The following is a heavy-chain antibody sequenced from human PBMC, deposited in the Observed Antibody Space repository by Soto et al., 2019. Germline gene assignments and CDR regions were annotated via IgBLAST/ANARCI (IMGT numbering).Heavy chain of an antibody. V-gene: IGHV3-11*06. Sequence: QVQLLESGGGLVPPGGSLRLSCAGSGFTFGDSYMSWLRQAPGKGLEWLSYISPGSRYPAYADSVKGRFTISRDNARRSLFLQMTSLTAEDTAMYYCVRGGGGGLFDPWGQGTLVTVSS. D-gene: IGHD2-15*01. J-gene: IGHJ5*02. CDR3: VRGGGGGLFDP. CDR1: GFTFGDSY. CDR2: ISPGSRYP.